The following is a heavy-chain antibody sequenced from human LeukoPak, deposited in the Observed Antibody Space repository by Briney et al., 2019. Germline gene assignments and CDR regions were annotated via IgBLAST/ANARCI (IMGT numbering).Heavy chain of an antibody. Sequence: GGSLRLSCAASGFTFSSYAMSWVRQAPGKGLEWVSAISGGGGSTYYADSVKGRFTISRDNSKSTLFLQMNSLRAEDTAVYYCAKVGGSTVFDIWGQGTVFTVPS. CDR1: GFTFSSYA. V-gene: IGHV3-23*01. CDR3: AKVGGSTVFDI. J-gene: IGHJ3*02. CDR2: ISGGGGST. D-gene: IGHD3-16*01.